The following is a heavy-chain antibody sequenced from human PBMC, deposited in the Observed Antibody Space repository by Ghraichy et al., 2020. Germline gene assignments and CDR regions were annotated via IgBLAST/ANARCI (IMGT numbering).Heavy chain of an antibody. CDR1: GFTFSSYW. CDR2: IEQDGSEK. V-gene: IGHV3-7*03. Sequence: GGSLRLSCAASGFTFSSYWMSWVRQAPGKGLEWVANIEQDGSEKYYVDSVKGRFTISRDNAKNSLYLQMNSLRAEDTAVYYCASTYYYDPNWFDPWGQGTLVTVSS. D-gene: IGHD3-22*01. CDR3: ASTYYYDPNWFDP. J-gene: IGHJ5*02.